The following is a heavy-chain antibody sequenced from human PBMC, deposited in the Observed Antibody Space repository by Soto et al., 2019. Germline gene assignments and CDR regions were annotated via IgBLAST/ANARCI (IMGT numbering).Heavy chain of an antibody. CDR2: ISSSSSTI. J-gene: IGHJ5*02. CDR1: GFTFSSYS. V-gene: IGHV3-48*02. D-gene: IGHD6-19*01. Sequence: VGSLRLSCAAPGFTFSSYSMNWVRQAPGKGLEWVSYISSSSSTIYYADSVKGRFTISRDNAKNSLYLQMNSLRDEDTAVYYCAREAGTWHLPLNWFDPWGQGTLVTVSS. CDR3: AREAGTWHLPLNWFDP.